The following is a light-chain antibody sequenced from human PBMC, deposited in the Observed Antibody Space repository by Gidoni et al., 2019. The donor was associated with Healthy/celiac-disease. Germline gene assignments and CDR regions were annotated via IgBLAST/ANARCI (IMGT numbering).Light chain of an antibody. CDR3: QQYNNWPLT. J-gene: IGKJ3*01. CDR2: GAS. Sequence: EMVMTQSPATLSVSPGERATLSCRASQSVSSNLAWYQQKPGQAPRLLIYGASTRATGIPARFSGSGSGTEFTLTISSLQSEDFAVYYCQQYNNWPLTFGPGTKVDIK. CDR1: QSVSSN. V-gene: IGKV3-15*01.